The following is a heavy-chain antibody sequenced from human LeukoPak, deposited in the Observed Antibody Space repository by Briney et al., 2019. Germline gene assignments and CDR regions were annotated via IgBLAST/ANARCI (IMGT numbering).Heavy chain of an antibody. CDR3: AKGEQWLALLS. D-gene: IGHD6-19*01. CDR2: ISWNSGSI. V-gene: IGHV3-9*01. Sequence: PAGGSLRLSCAASGFTFDDYAMHWVRQAPGKGLEWVSGISWNSGSIGYADSVKGRFTISRDNAKNSLYLQMNSLRAEDTALYYCAKGEQWLALLSWGQGTLVTVSS. J-gene: IGHJ5*02. CDR1: GFTFDDYA.